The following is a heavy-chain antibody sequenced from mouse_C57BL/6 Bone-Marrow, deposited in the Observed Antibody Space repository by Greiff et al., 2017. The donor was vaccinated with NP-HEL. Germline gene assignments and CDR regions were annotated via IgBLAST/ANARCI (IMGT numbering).Heavy chain of an antibody. CDR2: ISYDGSN. V-gene: IGHV3-6*01. CDR1: GYSITSGYY. Sequence: EVQLQQSGPGLVKPSQSLSLTCSVTGYSITSGYYWNWIRQFPGNKLEWMGYISYDGSNNYNPSLKNRISITRDTSKNQFFLKLNSVTTEDTATYYCARDEDGYWGQGTLVTVSA. J-gene: IGHJ3*02. CDR3: ARDEDGY.